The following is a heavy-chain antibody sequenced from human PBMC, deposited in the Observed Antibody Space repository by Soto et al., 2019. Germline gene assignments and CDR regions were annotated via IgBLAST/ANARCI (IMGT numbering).Heavy chain of an antibody. CDR2: ISAYNGNT. Sequence: ASVKVSCKASGYTFTSYGISCVRQAPGQGLEWMGWISAYNGNTNYAQKLQGRVTMTTDTSTSTAYMELRSLRSDDTAVYYCASIPSAAYCGGDCYPDAFDIWGQGTMVTVS. CDR1: GYTFTSYG. J-gene: IGHJ3*02. V-gene: IGHV1-18*04. D-gene: IGHD2-21*02. CDR3: ASIPSAAYCGGDCYPDAFDI.